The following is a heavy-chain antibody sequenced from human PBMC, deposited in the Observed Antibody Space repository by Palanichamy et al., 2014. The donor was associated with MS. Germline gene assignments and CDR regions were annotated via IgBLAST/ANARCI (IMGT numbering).Heavy chain of an antibody. V-gene: IGHV2-26*01. Sequence: EWLAHIFSNDEKSYSTSLKSRLTISKDTSKSQVVLTMTNMDPVDTATYYCARTKGACSGGSRYGNWFDPWGQGTLVTVSS. CDR2: IFSNDEK. CDR3: ARTKGACSGGSRYGNWFDP. J-gene: IGHJ5*02. D-gene: IGHD2-15*01.